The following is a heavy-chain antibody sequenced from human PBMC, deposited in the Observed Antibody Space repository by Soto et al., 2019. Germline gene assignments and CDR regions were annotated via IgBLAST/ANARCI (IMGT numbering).Heavy chain of an antibody. D-gene: IGHD3-9*01. CDR1: GFTFVDYG. Sequence: GGSLRLSCAASGFTFVDYGMHWVRQAPGKGLEWVSGISWNSDSIGYADSVKGRFTISRDNAKKSLYLQMNSLRAEDTALYYCASGRGYDILTGYYPYFDYWGQGTLVTVSS. V-gene: IGHV3-9*01. J-gene: IGHJ4*02. CDR3: ASGRGYDILTGYYPYFDY. CDR2: ISWNSDSI.